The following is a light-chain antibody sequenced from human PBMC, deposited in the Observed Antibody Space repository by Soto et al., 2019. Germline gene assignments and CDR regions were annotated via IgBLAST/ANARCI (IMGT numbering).Light chain of an antibody. J-gene: IGKJ2*01. Sequence: EIVLTQSPGTRSLSPGERATLSCRASQSVSSSYLAWYQQKPGQALRLLIYGASSRSTGIPDRFSGSGTGTDFTLTISSLEPEDFAVYYCQQYANSPYTFGQGTKLEIK. V-gene: IGKV3-20*01. CDR2: GAS. CDR1: QSVSSSY. CDR3: QQYANSPYT.